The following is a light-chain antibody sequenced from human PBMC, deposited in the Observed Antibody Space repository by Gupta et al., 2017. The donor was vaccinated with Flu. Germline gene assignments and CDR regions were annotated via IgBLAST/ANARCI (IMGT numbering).Light chain of an antibody. CDR2: WAS. V-gene: IGKV4-1*01. CDR1: QTVLYSSNNKNY. Sequence: DIVMTQSPDSLAVSLGERATINCRSSQTVLYSSNNKNYLSWYQQKAGQPPKLLIYWASTRESGVPDRFSGSGSGSDFTLTISSLQAEDVAVYYCQQDYSNPLTFGQGTKVEIK. J-gene: IGKJ1*01. CDR3: QQDYSNPLT.